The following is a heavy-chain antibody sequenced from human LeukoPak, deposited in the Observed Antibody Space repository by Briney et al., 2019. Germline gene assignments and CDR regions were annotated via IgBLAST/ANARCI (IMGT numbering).Heavy chain of an antibody. Sequence: GGSLRLSCAASGFTFSSYWMSWVRQAPGKGLEWVANIKQDGSEKYYVDSVKGRFTVSRDNAKNSLYLQVNSLRAEDTAVYYCARLGNWGGNAFDIWGQGTMVTVSS. V-gene: IGHV3-7*01. D-gene: IGHD7-27*01. CDR2: IKQDGSEK. J-gene: IGHJ3*02. CDR3: ARLGNWGGNAFDI. CDR1: GFTFSSYW.